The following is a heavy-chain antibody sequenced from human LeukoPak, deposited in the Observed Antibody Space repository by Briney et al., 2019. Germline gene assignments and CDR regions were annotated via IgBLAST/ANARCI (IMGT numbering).Heavy chain of an antibody. D-gene: IGHD5-24*01. CDR3: AKDRNAWPTNFDS. Sequence: GGSLRLSCAASGSTFSTYAVNWVRQAPGKGLEWVSAISSSGGTTYYADSVKGRFSISRDNSKNTLYLRMNSLRAEDTAVYYCAKDRNAWPTNFDSWGHGTLVIVAA. CDR2: ISSSGGTT. V-gene: IGHV3-23*01. CDR1: GSTFSTYA. J-gene: IGHJ4*01.